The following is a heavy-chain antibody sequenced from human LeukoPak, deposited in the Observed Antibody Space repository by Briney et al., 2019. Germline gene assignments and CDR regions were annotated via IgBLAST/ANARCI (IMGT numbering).Heavy chain of an antibody. CDR3: ARGRSSSWYDAYDY. V-gene: IGHV4-59*01. CDR2: IHYSGST. D-gene: IGHD6-13*01. Sequence: SETLSLTCTVSSGSISSYYWNWIRQPPGKGLEWIGYIHYSGSTSYNRSLKSRVSISVDTSKNQVSLKVTSVTAADTAVYFCARGRSSSWYDAYDYWGQGTLVTVSS. CDR1: SGSISSYY. J-gene: IGHJ4*02.